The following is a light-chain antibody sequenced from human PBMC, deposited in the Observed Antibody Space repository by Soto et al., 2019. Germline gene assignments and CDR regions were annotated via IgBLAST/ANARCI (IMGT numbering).Light chain of an antibody. Sequence: DIQMTQSPSTLSASVGDRVTITCRASQSISSWLAWYQQKPGKAPKLLIYKASSLESGVPSRFSGSGSGTEFTLTISILQPDDFATYYCQQYNSSPWTFGQVTKVEIK. CDR2: KAS. CDR1: QSISSW. V-gene: IGKV1-5*03. CDR3: QQYNSSPWT. J-gene: IGKJ1*01.